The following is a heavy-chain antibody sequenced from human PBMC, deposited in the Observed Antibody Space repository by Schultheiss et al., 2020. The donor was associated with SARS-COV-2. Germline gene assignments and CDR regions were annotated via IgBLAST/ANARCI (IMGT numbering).Heavy chain of an antibody. CDR3: ARVLEQQLDDY. CDR1: GFTFSNAW. Sequence: GGSLRLSCAASGFTFSNAWMSWVRQAPGKGLEWVGRIKSKTDGGTTDYAAPVKGRFTISRDDSKNTLYLQMNSLKTEDTAVYYCARVLEQQLDDYWGQGTLVTVSS. CDR2: IKSKTDGGTT. J-gene: IGHJ4*02. D-gene: IGHD6-13*01. V-gene: IGHV3-15*01.